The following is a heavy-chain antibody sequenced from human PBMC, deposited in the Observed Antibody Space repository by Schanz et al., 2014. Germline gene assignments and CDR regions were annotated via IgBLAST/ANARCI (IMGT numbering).Heavy chain of an antibody. V-gene: IGHV1-18*01. CDR1: GYTFTSHG. J-gene: IGHJ5*02. CDR2: ISAYNGNT. D-gene: IGHD3-22*01. Sequence: QVQLVQSGAEVKKPGASVKVSCKASGYTFTSHGISWVRQAPGQGLEWMGWISAYNGNTNYAQKLQGRVTMTADTSTSTAYMDLRSLRSDDTAVYYCAREVGLYDRGWFDPWGQGTLVTVSS. CDR3: AREVGLYDRGWFDP.